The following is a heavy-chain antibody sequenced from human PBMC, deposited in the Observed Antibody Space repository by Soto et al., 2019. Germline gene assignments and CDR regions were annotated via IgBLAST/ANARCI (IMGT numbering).Heavy chain of an antibody. J-gene: IGHJ6*03. CDR3: XXXXXXXXXYYYMDV. Sequence: EVQLLESGGGLVQPGGSLRLSCAASGFTFGTYAMKWLRQAPGRGLECVSFISGSGRTTYYADSVKGRFTVSRDNSKNXXXXXXXXXXXXXXXXXXXXXXXXXXXXYYYMDVWGKGTTVTVSS. V-gene: IGHV3-23*01. CDR2: ISGSGRTT. CDR1: GFTFGTYA.